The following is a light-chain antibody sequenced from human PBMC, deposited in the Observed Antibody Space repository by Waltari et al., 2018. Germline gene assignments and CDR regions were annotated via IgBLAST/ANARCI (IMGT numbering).Light chain of an antibody. CDR2: DVY. V-gene: IGLV2-14*03. CDR3: SSYTSISTSVV. CDR1: SGDVGGYDF. Sequence: QSALTQPASVSGSPGKSITISCTGTSGDVGGYDFVSWYQQYPGKAPKLVIYDVYYRPSGLSHRFSASKSGNTASLTISGLQTEDEADYYCSSYTSISTSVVFGGGTKLTVL. J-gene: IGLJ2*01.